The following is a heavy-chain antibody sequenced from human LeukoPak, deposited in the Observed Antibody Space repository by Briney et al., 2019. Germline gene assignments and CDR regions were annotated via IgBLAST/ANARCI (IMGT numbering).Heavy chain of an antibody. V-gene: IGHV3-23*01. CDR1: GFTFSSYA. CDR2: ISGSGGST. Sequence: HPGGSLRLSCAASGFTFSSYAMSWVRQAPGKGLEWVSAISGSGGSTYYADSVKGRFTISRDNSKNTLYLQMNSLRAEDTAVYYCAKDSQLRDYFDYWGQGTLVTVSS. D-gene: IGHD4-17*01. CDR3: AKDSQLRDYFDY. J-gene: IGHJ4*02.